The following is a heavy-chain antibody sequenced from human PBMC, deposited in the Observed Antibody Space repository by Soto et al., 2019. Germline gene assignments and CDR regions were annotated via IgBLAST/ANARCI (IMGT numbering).Heavy chain of an antibody. CDR2: ISWDGGSI. CDR3: AKEGNGGSSLDS. J-gene: IGHJ5*01. D-gene: IGHD2-15*01. CDR1: GFKFDDYM. V-gene: IGHV3-43*01. Sequence: GGSLRLSCEASGFKFDDYMMHWVRQAPGKGLEWISLISWDGGSIDYADSIKGRFTVSRDNSKTSLYLHMHSLTSDDTAFSFCAKEGNGGSSLDSWGQGTLVTVSS.